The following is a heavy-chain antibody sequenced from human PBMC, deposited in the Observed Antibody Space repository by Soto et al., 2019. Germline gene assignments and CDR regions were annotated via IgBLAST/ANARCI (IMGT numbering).Heavy chain of an antibody. D-gene: IGHD6-19*01. V-gene: IGHV4-39*01. J-gene: IGHJ4*02. Sequence: SETLSLTCAVSGGSISSSSYYWGWIRQPPGKGLECIGSIYYSGSTYYTPSLQSRVAISVDTSKNQFSLKLNSVTAADTAVYYCARRTVNIRTFYSGLKTHCFDYWGQGTLVTVSS. CDR3: ARRTVNIRTFYSGLKTHCFDY. CDR2: IYYSGST. CDR1: GGSISSSSYY.